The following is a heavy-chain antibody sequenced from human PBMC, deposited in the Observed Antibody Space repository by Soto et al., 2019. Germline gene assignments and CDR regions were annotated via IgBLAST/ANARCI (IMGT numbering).Heavy chain of an antibody. Sequence: EVHLLESGGDLVLPGGSLRLSCAASGFAFNDLAMSWVRQAPGKGPEWLSTISGSGDKTFHSDSVKGRFDISRDNSNNKMFLQMNSLRAEDTAIYYCAKGASHAPFEKWGRGTLVTVSS. CDR3: AKGASHAPFEK. V-gene: IGHV3-23*01. CDR2: ISGSGDKT. CDR1: GFAFNDLA. J-gene: IGHJ4*02.